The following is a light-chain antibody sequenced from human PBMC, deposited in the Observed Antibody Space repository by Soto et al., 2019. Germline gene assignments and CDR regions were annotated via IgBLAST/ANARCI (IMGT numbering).Light chain of an antibody. V-gene: IGKV2-30*01. CDR2: KVS. J-gene: IGKJ1*01. Sequence: DVVMTQSPLSLPVTLGQPASISRRSSQSLVSSDGNTYLNWFQQRPGQSPRRLIYKVSNRDSGVPDRFSGSGSGTDFTLKISRVEADDVGVYYCMQGSHWPPWTFGQGTKVEIK. CDR3: MQGSHWPPWT. CDR1: QSLVSSDGNTY.